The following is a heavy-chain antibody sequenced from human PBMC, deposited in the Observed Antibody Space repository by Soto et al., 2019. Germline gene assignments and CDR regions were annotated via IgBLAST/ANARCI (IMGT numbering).Heavy chain of an antibody. J-gene: IGHJ4*02. CDR2: IIPIFGTA. CDR1: GGTFSSYA. V-gene: IGHV1-69*01. Sequence: QVQLVQSGAEVKKPGSSVKVSCKASGGTFSSYAISWVRQAPGQGLEWMGGIIPIFGTANYAQKFQGRVTITADESTSTAYMELSSLRSEDTAVYYCARLGAPISSGSTARGCFDYWGQGAMVTVSS. CDR3: ARLGAPISSGSTARGCFDY. D-gene: IGHD3-10*02.